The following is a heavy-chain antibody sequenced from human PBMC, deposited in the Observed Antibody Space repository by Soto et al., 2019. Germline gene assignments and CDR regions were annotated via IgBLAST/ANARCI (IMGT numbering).Heavy chain of an antibody. CDR1: GFTFSGYT. J-gene: IGHJ4*02. V-gene: IGHV3-21*01. CDR3: ASFSFDY. CDR2: ITIGSSYI. Sequence: PGGSLRLSCAASGFTFSGYTMNWVRQAPGKGLEWVSSITIGSSYIYYADSVKGRFTISXXXAXXSXXLQXNXLRAEATAVYYCASFSFDYWGQGTLVTVSS.